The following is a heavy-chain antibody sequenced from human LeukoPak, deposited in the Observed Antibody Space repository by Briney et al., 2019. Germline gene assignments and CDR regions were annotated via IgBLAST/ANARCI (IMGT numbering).Heavy chain of an antibody. CDR2: ISYDGSNK. V-gene: IGHV3-30*03. CDR3: ARIHPEGMGI. Sequence: PGGSLRLSCAASGFTFSSYGMHWVRQAPGKGLEWVAVISYDGSNKYYADSVKGRFTISRDNSKNTLYLQMNSLRAEDTAVYYCARIHPEGMGIGGQGTMVSVSS. J-gene: IGHJ3*02. D-gene: IGHD2-8*01. CDR1: GFTFSSYG.